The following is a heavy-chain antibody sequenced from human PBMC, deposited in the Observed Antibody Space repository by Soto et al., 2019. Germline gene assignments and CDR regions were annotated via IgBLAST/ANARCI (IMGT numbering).Heavy chain of an antibody. CDR2: IXIYNGXT. V-gene: IGHV1-18*01. D-gene: IGHD1-1*01. Sequence: XSVKVSCKTSGYTFTDYGIDWVRQAPGQGLEWMGWIXIYNGXTKYVDTFQDXXTINAEKSXSTVNMEMRSLRYDDTDIYYCAIHDKSVRALDYWGKGTMVTVYS. J-gene: IGHJ4*02. CDR3: AIHDKSVRALDY. CDR1: GYTFTDYG.